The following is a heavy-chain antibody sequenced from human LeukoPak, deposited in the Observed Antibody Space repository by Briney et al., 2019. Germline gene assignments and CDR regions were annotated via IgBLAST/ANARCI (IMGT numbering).Heavy chain of an antibody. J-gene: IGHJ4*02. D-gene: IGHD2-2*01. CDR2: IRGNGER. CDR3: AKASWVSSTDAVR. V-gene: IGHV3-23*01. Sequence: GGSLRLSCAASGLSFSSFAMSWVRQDPPRGLEWVSSIRGNGERFYADSVKGRFTLSSDSSRNTVYFQLNNLRVEDTAIYYCAKASWVSSTDAVRWGQGTLVTVSS. CDR1: GLSFSSFA.